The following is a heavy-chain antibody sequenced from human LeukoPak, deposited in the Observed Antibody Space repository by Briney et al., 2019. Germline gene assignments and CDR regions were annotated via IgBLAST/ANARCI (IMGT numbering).Heavy chain of an antibody. CDR1: GFTFSSYG. D-gene: IGHD4-17*01. V-gene: IGHV3-30*18. J-gene: IGHJ5*02. CDR2: ISYDGSNK. Sequence: PGGSLRLSCAASGFTFSSYGMHWVRQAPGKGLEWVAVISYDGSNKYYADSAKGRFTISRDNSKNTLYLQMNSLRAEDTAVYYCAKDDLYGDYNWFDPWGQGTLVTVSS. CDR3: AKDDLYGDYNWFDP.